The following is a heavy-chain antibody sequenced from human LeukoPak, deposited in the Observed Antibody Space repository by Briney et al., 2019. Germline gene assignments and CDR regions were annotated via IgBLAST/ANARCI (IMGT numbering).Heavy chain of an antibody. Sequence: GGSLRLSCTDSGFTFGDYAMTWVRQAPGKGLEWVGFIRSKVYGGTTEYAASVKGRFIISRDDSKSIADLQMYSLKTEDTAVYYCARDKGVTVAGTYAFDIWGQGTLVTVSS. CDR2: IRSKVYGGTT. CDR1: GFTFGDYA. J-gene: IGHJ3*02. V-gene: IGHV3-49*04. D-gene: IGHD6-19*01. CDR3: ARDKGVTVAGTYAFDI.